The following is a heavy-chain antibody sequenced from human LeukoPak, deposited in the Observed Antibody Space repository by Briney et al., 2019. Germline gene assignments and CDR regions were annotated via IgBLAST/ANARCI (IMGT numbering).Heavy chain of an antibody. CDR1: GFSFSSYG. Sequence: GGSLRLSCSASGFSFSSYGMLWVRQAPGKGLEWVAVIWNDGSHQYYADSEKGRFTISRDNSRNTVYLQMDRLRVEDTAVYYCARDATEYGDSHFDWWGQGTLVTVSS. CDR3: ARDATEYGDSHFDW. J-gene: IGHJ4*02. V-gene: IGHV3-33*01. D-gene: IGHD4-17*01. CDR2: IWNDGSHQ.